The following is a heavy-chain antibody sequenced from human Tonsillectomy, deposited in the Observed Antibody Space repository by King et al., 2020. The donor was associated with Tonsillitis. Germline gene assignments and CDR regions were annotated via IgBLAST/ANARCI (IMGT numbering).Heavy chain of an antibody. CDR1: GGSISGGAFY. CDR3: GRYEDGVFDP. V-gene: IGHV4-31*03. CDR2: VYYSGNT. J-gene: IGHJ5*02. Sequence: VQLQESGPGLVKPSQTLSLTCTVSGGSISGGAFYWSWIRQQPGKGLEWIGYVYYSGNTYYNPSLTSRLTISVDTSKNQFSLNLSSLTAADTAVYYCGRYEDGVFDPWGQGTLVTVSS. D-gene: IGHD5-24*01.